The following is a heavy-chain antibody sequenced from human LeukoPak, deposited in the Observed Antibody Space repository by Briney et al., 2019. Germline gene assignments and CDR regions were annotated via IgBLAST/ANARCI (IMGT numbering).Heavy chain of an antibody. V-gene: IGHV1-2*02. D-gene: IGHD2-21*02. CDR3: ASATTYCGADCYPLDAFDI. CDR1: GYTFTGYY. CDR2: INPNSGGT. Sequence: ASVTVSCKASGYTFTGYYMHWVRQAPGQGHEWMGWINPNSGGTNYAQKFLGRITMTRDTSISTAYMELSRLRSDDTAVYYCASATTYCGADCYPLDAFDIWGQGTMVTVSS. J-gene: IGHJ3*02.